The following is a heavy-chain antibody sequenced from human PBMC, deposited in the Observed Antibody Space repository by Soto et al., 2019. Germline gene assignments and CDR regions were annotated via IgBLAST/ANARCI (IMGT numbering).Heavy chain of an antibody. D-gene: IGHD3-10*01. CDR2: ISYDGSNK. CDR1: GFTFSSYG. Sequence: GGSLRLSCAASGFTFSSYGMHWVRQAPSKGLEWVAVISYDGSNKYYADSVKGRFTISRDNSKNTLYLQMNSLRAEDTAVYYCAKLPESGSYYYGMDVWGQGTTVTVSS. CDR3: AKLPESGSYYYGMDV. V-gene: IGHV3-30*18. J-gene: IGHJ6*02.